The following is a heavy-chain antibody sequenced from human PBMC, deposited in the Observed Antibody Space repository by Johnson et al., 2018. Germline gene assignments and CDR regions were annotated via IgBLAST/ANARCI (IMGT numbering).Heavy chain of an antibody. Sequence: EVQLLETGGGVVRPGGSLRLSCAASGFTFDAYGMSWVREAPGKGLEWVSGINWNGDNTGDADSVKGPFTISRDNAKCSLYLQVNGLRAGDTALYHCARGMNGYYRYNCFDSWCKGTLVTVSS. CDR3: ARGMNGYYRYNCFDS. D-gene: IGHD4-17*01. CDR1: GFTFDAYG. J-gene: IGHJ5*01. CDR2: INWNGDNT. V-gene: IGHV3-20*01.